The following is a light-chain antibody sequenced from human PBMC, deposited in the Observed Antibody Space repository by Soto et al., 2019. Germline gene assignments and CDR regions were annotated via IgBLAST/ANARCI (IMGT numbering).Light chain of an antibody. CDR3: LQHNSYPPT. J-gene: IGKJ4*01. CDR1: QGIGSD. Sequence: DIQMTQSPSSLSASVGDRVTITCRSSQGIGSDLGWYQQKPGKAPKRLIYGASSLQSGVPSRFSGSGSGTEFTLTISSLQPEDFATYYCLQHNSYPPTFGGGTKVEIK. V-gene: IGKV1-17*01. CDR2: GAS.